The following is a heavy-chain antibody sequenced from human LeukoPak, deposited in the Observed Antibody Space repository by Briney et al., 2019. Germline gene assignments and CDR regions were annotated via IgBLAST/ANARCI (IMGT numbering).Heavy chain of an antibody. CDR1: GFTFSNFA. CDR3: AKDRESMVRGVYYFDS. V-gene: IGHV3-30*04. J-gene: IGHJ4*02. D-gene: IGHD3-10*01. CDR2: ISYDGSNE. Sequence: PGRSLRLSCAASGFTFSNFAMHWVRQAPGKGLEWVAVISYDGSNEYYADSVRGRFTISRDNSKNALSLHMDSLRPEDTALYYCAKDRESMVRGVYYFDSWGQGTLVTVSS.